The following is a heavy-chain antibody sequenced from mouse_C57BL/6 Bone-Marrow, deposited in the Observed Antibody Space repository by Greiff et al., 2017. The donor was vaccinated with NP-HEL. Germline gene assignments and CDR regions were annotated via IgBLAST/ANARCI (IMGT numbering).Heavy chain of an antibody. CDR1: GYSITSGYY. D-gene: IGHD4-1*01. CDR3: ARELGRVFAY. V-gene: IGHV3-6*01. Sequence: EVQLVESGPGLVKPSQSLSLTCSVTGYSITSGYYWNWIRQFPGNKLEWMGYISYDGSNNYNPSLKNRISITRDTSKNQFFLKLNSVTTEDTATYYCARELGRVFAYWGQGTLVTVSA. CDR2: ISYDGSN. J-gene: IGHJ3*01.